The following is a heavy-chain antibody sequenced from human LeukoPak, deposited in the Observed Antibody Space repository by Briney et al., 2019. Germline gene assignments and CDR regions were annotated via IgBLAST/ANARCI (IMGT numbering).Heavy chain of an antibody. J-gene: IGHJ3*02. D-gene: IGHD2-2*01. CDR1: GGSISSYY. Sequence: PSETLSLTCTVPGGSISSYYWSWIRQPAGKGLEWIGRIYTSGSTNYNPSLKSRVTMSVDTSKNQFSLKLSSVTAADTAVYYCATYSCSSTSCYVDQDAFDIWGQGTMVTVSS. CDR3: ATYSCSSTSCYVDQDAFDI. V-gene: IGHV4-4*07. CDR2: IYTSGST.